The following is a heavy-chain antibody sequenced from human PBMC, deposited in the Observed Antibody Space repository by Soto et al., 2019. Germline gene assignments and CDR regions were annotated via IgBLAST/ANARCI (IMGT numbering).Heavy chain of an antibody. J-gene: IGHJ6*02. CDR3: AKCGFDFWSGYYSVHYYGMDV. CDR1: GFTFSSYA. D-gene: IGHD3-3*01. V-gene: IGHV3-23*01. CDR2: ISGSGGST. Sequence: GGSLRLSCAASGFTFSSYAMSWVRQAPGKGLEWVSAISGSGGSTYYADSVKGRFTISRDNSKNTLYLQMNSLRAEDTAVYYCAKCGFDFWSGYYSVHYYGMDVWGQGTTVTVSS.